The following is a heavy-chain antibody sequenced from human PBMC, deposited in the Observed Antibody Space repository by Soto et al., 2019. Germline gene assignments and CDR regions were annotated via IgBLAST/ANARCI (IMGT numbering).Heavy chain of an antibody. CDR2: LYSSDGT. CDR3: ATWLKREHAFDI. CDR1: VWSFSCKNY. D-gene: IGHD1-1*01. Sequence: LRXSFAASVWSFSCKNYLTWVRQAPGKGLEWVSALYSSDGTYYADSVKGRFSVSRDNSKNTFYLPLHSLRPEDTALYFCATWLKREHAFDIWGLGTMVTVS. J-gene: IGHJ3*02. V-gene: IGHV3-53*01.